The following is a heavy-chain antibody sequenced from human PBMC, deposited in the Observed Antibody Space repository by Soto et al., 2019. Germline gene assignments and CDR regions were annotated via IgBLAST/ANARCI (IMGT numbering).Heavy chain of an antibody. CDR3: ARYSSSLYYNFDY. Sequence: SETLSLTCTVSGGSISSGDYYWSWIRQPPGKGLEWIGYIYYSGSTYYNPSLKSRVTISVDTSKNQFSLKLSSVTAADTAVYYCARYSSSLYYNFDYWGQGNLVTVSS. V-gene: IGHV4-30-4*01. D-gene: IGHD6-13*01. CDR2: IYYSGST. CDR1: GGSISSGDYY. J-gene: IGHJ4*02.